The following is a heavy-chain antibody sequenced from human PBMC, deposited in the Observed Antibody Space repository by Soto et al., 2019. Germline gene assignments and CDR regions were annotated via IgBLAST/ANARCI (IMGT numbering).Heavy chain of an antibody. Sequence: QVQLQESGPGLVKPSETLSLICTVSGGSMSSEYWTWIRQPPGKGLEWIGYMYYSGRTNYNPSLKSRVTISIDTSRNQFSLKLSSVTAADTAVYYCTRAYDYIWGWFDPWGQGTLVTVSS. D-gene: IGHD3-16*01. J-gene: IGHJ5*02. V-gene: IGHV4-59*08. CDR2: MYYSGRT. CDR3: TRAYDYIWGWFDP. CDR1: GGSMSSEY.